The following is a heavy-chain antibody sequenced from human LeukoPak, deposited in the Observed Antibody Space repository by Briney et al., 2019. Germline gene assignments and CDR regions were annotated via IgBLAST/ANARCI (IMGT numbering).Heavy chain of an antibody. J-gene: IGHJ4*02. CDR3: ARVYYDSSGYYLYFDY. CDR2: IYYSGST. CDR1: GGSISSYY. D-gene: IGHD3-22*01. Sequence: SETLSLTCTVSGGSISSYYWSWIRQPPGKGLEWLGYIYYSGSTNYNPSLKSRVTISVDTSKNQFSLKLSSVTAADTAVYYCARVYYDSSGYYLYFDYWGQGTLVTVSS. V-gene: IGHV4-59*08.